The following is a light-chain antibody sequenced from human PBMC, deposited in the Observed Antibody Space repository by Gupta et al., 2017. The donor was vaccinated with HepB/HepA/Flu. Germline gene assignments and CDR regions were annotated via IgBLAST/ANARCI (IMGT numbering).Light chain of an antibody. Sequence: QSALTQPASVSGSPGQSITISCTGTSSDVGAYNYVSWYQQHPGKAPNLMIYEVSNRPSGVSNRFSGSKSGNTASLTISGLQAEDEADYYCCSYTSSATLIFGGGTKRTVL. CDR2: EVS. CDR3: CSYTSSATLI. J-gene: IGLJ2*01. CDR1: SSDVGAYNY. V-gene: IGLV2-14*01.